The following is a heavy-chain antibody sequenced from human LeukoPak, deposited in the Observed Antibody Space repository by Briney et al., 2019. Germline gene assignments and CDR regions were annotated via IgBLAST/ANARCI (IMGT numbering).Heavy chain of an antibody. CDR2: ISGSGGST. D-gene: IGHD3-10*01. V-gene: IGHV3-23*01. CDR1: GFTFSSYA. CDR3: ARDEGATGRPY. Sequence: GGSLGLSCAASGFTFSSYAMSWVRQAPGKGLEWVSAISGSGGSTYYADSVKGRFTISRDNSKNTLYLQMNSLRAEDTAVYYCARDEGATGRPYWGQGTLVTVSP. J-gene: IGHJ4*02.